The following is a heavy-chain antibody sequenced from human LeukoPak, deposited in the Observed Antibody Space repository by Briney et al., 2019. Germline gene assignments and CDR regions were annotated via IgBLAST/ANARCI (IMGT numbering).Heavy chain of an antibody. J-gene: IGHJ4*02. CDR2: ISWNSGSI. CDR3: AKAQGYSVIAAAGSFDY. Sequence: GGSLRLSCAASGFTFDDYAMHWVRQAPGKGLEWVSGISWNSGSIGYADSVKGRFTISRDNAKNSLYLQMNSLRAEDTALYSCAKAQGYSVIAAAGSFDYWGQGTLVTVSS. CDR1: GFTFDDYA. D-gene: IGHD6-13*01. V-gene: IGHV3-9*01.